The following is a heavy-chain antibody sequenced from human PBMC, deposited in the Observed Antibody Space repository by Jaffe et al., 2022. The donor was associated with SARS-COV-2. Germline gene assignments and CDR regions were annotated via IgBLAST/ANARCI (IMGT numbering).Heavy chain of an antibody. Sequence: EVQLVESGGGLVQPGGSLRLSCAASGFTFSSYWMSWVRQAPGKGLEWVANIKEDGSEKYYVDSVKGRFTVSRDNAKNSLNLQMNSLRAEDTAVYYCARDRDDYRGDAFDIWGQGTMVTVSS. CDR1: GFTFSSYW. J-gene: IGHJ3*02. CDR2: IKEDGSEK. CDR3: ARDRDDYRGDAFDI. D-gene: IGHD3-16*01. V-gene: IGHV3-7*01.